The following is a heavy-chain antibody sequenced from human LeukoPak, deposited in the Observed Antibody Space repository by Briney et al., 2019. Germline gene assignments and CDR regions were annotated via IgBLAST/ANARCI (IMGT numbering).Heavy chain of an antibody. Sequence: PGGSLRLSCAASGFTFSSYCMHWVSQAPGKGLEWVAVIWYDGSNKYYADSVKGRFTISRDNSKNTLYLQMNSLRAEDTAVYYCARIAAAGTDFDYWGQGTLVTVSS. CDR1: GFTFSSYC. CDR2: IWYDGSNK. V-gene: IGHV3-33*01. CDR3: ARIAAAGTDFDY. J-gene: IGHJ4*02. D-gene: IGHD6-13*01.